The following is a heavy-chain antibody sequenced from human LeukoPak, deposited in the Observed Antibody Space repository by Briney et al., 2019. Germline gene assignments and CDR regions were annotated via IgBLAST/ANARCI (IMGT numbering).Heavy chain of an antibody. CDR1: GFTFSSYA. Sequence: GGSLRLFCAASGFTFSSYAMSWVRQAPGKGLEWVSAISGSGGSTYYADSVKGRFTISRDNSKNTLYLQMNSLRAEDTAVYYCAKDQQPGLRYHDWLFDLDYWGQGTLVTVSS. CDR3: AKDQQPGLRYHDWLFDLDY. V-gene: IGHV3-23*01. J-gene: IGHJ4*02. CDR2: ISGSGGST. D-gene: IGHD3-9*01.